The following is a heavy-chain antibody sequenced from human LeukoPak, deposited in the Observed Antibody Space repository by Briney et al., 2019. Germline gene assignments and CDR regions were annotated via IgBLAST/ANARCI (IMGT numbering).Heavy chain of an antibody. CDR2: ISAYNGNT. J-gene: IGHJ3*02. V-gene: IGHV1-18*01. CDR1: GYTFTSYG. D-gene: IGHD6-19*01. CDR3: ARDYRSSGWFDAFDI. Sequence: EASVKVSCKASGYTFTSYGISWVRQAPGQGLEWMGWISAYNGNTNYAQKLQGRVTMTTDTSTSTAYMELRSLRSDDTAVYYCARDYRSSGWFDAFDIWGQGTMVTVSS.